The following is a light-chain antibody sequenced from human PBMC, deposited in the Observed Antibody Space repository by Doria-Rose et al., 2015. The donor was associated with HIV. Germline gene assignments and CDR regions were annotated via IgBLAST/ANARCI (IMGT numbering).Light chain of an antibody. V-gene: IGKV4-1*01. CDR3: QQYHDTPS. CDR2: WAS. Sequence: TQSPESLGMSLGERATLNCKSNQSLLYTSKNYLAWYQQKPVQPPKLLIYWASTRQSGVPARFSGSGSGTDFTLTISSLEAEDVAVYYCQQYHDTPSSGPGTTVDIK. CDR1: QSLLYTSKNY. J-gene: IGKJ3*01.